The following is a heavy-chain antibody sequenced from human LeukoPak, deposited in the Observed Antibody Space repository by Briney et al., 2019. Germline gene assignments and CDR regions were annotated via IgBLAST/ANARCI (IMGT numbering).Heavy chain of an antibody. CDR3: ARDPYSWAPFDP. CDR2: IIPILGIA. J-gene: IGHJ5*02. D-gene: IGHD5-18*01. CDR1: GGTSSSYA. V-gene: IGHV1-69*04. Sequence: SVKVSCKASGGTSSSYAISWVRQAPGQGLEWMGRIIPILGIANYAQKFQGRVTITADKSTSTAYMELSSLRSEDTAVYYCARDPYSWAPFDPWGQGTLVTVSS.